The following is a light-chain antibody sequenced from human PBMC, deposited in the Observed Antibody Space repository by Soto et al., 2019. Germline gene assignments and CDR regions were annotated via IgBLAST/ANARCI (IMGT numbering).Light chain of an antibody. CDR2: GAS. CDR3: QQYGSSPYT. Sequence: DIVLTQSPGTLSLSPGERATLSCRASQSVSVRFLAWYQQKPGQAPRLLMYGASSRATGIPDRFSGTGSGTDFTLTISRLEPEDFAVYYCQQYGSSPYTFGLGTKLEIK. J-gene: IGKJ2*01. V-gene: IGKV3-20*01. CDR1: QSVSVRF.